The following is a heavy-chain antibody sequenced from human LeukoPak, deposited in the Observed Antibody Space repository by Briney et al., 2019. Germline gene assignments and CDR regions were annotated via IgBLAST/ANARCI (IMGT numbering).Heavy chain of an antibody. V-gene: IGHV3-33*01. CDR3: ARDLGGSLDY. CDR2: IWFDGSDK. J-gene: IGHJ4*02. D-gene: IGHD1-26*01. CDR1: GYTLTELS. Sequence: SCKVSGYTLTELSMHWVRQAPGKGLEWVAVIWFDGSDKNYADSVKGQFTIFRDNSKNTLYLQMNTLRAEDTAVYYCARDLGGSLDYWGQGALVTVSS.